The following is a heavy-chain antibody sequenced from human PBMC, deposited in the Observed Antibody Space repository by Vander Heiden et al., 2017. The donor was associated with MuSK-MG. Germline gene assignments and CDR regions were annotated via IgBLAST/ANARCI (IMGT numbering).Heavy chain of an antibody. CDR1: GGTFSSYS. V-gene: IGHV1-69*10. Sequence: QVQLVQSGAEVKKPGSSVKVSCNASGGTFSSYSLRWVRQAPGQGLEGMGGIIPILGIANYAQKFQGRVTITADKSTSTAYMELSSLRSEDTAVYYCARDTGNCTNGVCYTGFDPWGQGTLVTVSS. D-gene: IGHD2-8*01. CDR3: ARDTGNCTNGVCYTGFDP. J-gene: IGHJ5*02. CDR2: IIPILGIA.